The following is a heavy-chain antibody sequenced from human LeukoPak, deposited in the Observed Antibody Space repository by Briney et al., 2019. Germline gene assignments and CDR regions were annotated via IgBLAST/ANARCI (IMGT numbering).Heavy chain of an antibody. CDR2: ISYDGSNK. J-gene: IGHJ4*02. V-gene: IGHV3-30-3*01. CDR3: ARAAQNPAMPIPTYYFDY. CDR1: GFTFSSYA. Sequence: GGSLRLSCAASGFTFSSYAMHWVRQAPGKGLEWVAVISYDGSNKYYADSVKGRFTISRDNSKNTLYLQMNSLRAEDTAVYYCARAAQNPAMPIPTYYFDYWGQGTLVTVSS. D-gene: IGHD2-2*01.